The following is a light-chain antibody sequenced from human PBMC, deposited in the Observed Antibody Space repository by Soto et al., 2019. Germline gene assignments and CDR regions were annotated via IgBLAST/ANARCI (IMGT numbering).Light chain of an antibody. CDR1: QSVSSY. V-gene: IGKV3-11*01. J-gene: IGKJ5*01. CDR2: GAS. Sequence: EIVLTQSPATLSLSPGESATLSCRASQSVSSYLAWYQHKPGQASRLLIYGASIRATGIPARFSGGGSGTDFTLTISSLEPEDFAVYYCQQRTNWPSVTFGQGTRLEIK. CDR3: QQRTNWPSVT.